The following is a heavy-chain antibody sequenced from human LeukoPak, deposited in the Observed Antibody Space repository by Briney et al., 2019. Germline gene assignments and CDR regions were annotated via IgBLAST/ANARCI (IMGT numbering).Heavy chain of an antibody. CDR3: ARGRGKVGYCSGGSCYDFDY. D-gene: IGHD2-15*01. Sequence: SETLSLTCAVYGGSFSGYYWSWIRQPPGKGLEWIGEINHSGSTNYNPSLKSRVTISVDTSKNQFSLKLSSVTAADTAVYYCARGRGKVGYCSGGSCYDFDYWGQGTLVTVSS. V-gene: IGHV4-34*01. J-gene: IGHJ4*02. CDR1: GGSFSGYY. CDR2: INHSGST.